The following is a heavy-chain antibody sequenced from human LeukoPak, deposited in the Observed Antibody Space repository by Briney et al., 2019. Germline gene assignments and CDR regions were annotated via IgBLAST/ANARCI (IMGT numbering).Heavy chain of an antibody. V-gene: IGHV4-59*01. CDR3: AREGYSETFFNWFDP. J-gene: IGHJ5*02. D-gene: IGHD1-26*01. CDR2: ISYSGST. CDR1: GGSITDYY. Sequence: PSETLSLTCTVSGGSITDYYWSWIRQPPGKGLEWIGYISYSGSTSYNPSLKSRVTISLDTSKNQFSLKLSSVTAADTAVYYCAREGYSETFFNWFDPWGQGTLVTVSS.